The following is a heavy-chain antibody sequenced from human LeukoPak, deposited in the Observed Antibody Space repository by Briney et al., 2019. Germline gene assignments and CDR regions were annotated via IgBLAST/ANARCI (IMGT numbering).Heavy chain of an antibody. Sequence: TGGSLRLSCAASGFTFSSYAMSWVRQAPGRGLEWVSAISGSGGSTYYADSVKGRFTISRDNAKNSLSLQMNSLRAEDTAVYYCARAPPYCGGDCSDWYFDLWGRGTLVTVSS. CDR3: ARAPPYCGGDCSDWYFDL. CDR1: GFTFSSYA. J-gene: IGHJ2*01. D-gene: IGHD2-21*02. V-gene: IGHV3-23*01. CDR2: ISGSGGST.